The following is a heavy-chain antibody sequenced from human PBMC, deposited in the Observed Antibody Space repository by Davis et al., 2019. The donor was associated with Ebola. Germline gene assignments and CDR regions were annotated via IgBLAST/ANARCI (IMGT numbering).Heavy chain of an antibody. CDR3: ARDQGVGASRSDH. V-gene: IGHV1-69*04. Sequence: SVQVSCKASGGSFRSAGISWVRQAPGQGLEWMGRIIHILGMTDYAQKFQGRVIITADKSTNTAYMELHSLRSEDTALYYCARDQGVGASRSDHWGQGSLVIVSS. J-gene: IGHJ4*02. CDR1: GGSFRSAG. CDR2: IIHILGMT. D-gene: IGHD1-26*01.